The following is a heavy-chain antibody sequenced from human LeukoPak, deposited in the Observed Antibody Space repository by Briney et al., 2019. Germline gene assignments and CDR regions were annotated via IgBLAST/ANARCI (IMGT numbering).Heavy chain of an antibody. J-gene: IGHJ6*02. V-gene: IGHV4-59*01. CDR1: GGSISDYY. CDR2: IYYSGST. CDR3: ARTFSGSYYYYGMDV. Sequence: SETLSLTCTVSGGSISDYYWSWIRQPPGKGLEWIGYIYYSGSTNYNPSLKSRVIISVDTSKNQFSLKLSSVTAADTAIYYCARTFSGSYYYYGMDVWGQGTTVTVSS. D-gene: IGHD1-26*01.